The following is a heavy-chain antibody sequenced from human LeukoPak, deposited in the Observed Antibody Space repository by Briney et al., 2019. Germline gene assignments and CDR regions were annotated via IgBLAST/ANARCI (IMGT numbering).Heavy chain of an antibody. CDR3: ARGEAYYYGSVSYTYFDY. CDR2: IYHSGST. V-gene: IGHV4-4*02. CDR1: GGSISSSNW. D-gene: IGHD3-10*01. J-gene: IGHJ4*02. Sequence: SETLSLTCAVSGGSISSSNWWSWVRQPPGKGLEWIGEIYHSGSTNYNPSLKSRVTISVDKSKNQFSLKLSSVTAADTAVYYCARGEAYYYGSVSYTYFDYWGQGTLVTVSS.